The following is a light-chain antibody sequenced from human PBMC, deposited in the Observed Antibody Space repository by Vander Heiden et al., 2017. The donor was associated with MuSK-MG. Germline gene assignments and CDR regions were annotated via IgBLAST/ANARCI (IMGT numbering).Light chain of an antibody. CDR1: QDISNY. CDR3: QQYDNLLLT. CDR2: DAS. J-gene: IGKJ4*01. Sequence: IQLTPSPSSLSASVGDRVTITCQASQDISNYLNWYQQKPGKAPKLLIYDASNLETGVPSRFSGSGSGTDFTFTISSLQPEDLATYYCQQYDNLLLTFGGGTKVEIK. V-gene: IGKV1-33*01.